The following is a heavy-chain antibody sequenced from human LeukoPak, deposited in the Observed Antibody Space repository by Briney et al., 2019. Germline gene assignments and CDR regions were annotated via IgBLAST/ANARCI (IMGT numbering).Heavy chain of an antibody. D-gene: IGHD2-15*01. V-gene: IGHV3-9*01. J-gene: IGHJ6*02. Sequence: AGRSLRLSCAASGFTFDDYAMHWVRQAPGKGLEWVSGISWNSGSIGYADSVKGRFTISRDNAKNSLYLQMNSLRAEDTALFYCAKDMIPVYCSGGSCYSGINYGMDVWGQGTTVTVSS. CDR1: GFTFDDYA. CDR2: ISWNSGSI. CDR3: AKDMIPVYCSGGSCYSGINYGMDV.